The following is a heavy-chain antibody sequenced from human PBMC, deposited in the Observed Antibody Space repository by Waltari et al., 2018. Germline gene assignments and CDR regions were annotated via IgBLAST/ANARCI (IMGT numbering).Heavy chain of an antibody. V-gene: IGHV3-30*16. J-gene: IGHJ4*02. CDR1: GFPFSSFA. CDR3: ARTQYSFDFDC. Sequence: QEQLAESGGGVVQRGGSLRLSCSVSGFPFSSFAIHWVRQAPGRGLEWLTFISSDGSDKYYADSVKGRFSISRDNSRNSVFLEADSLRPEDTAIYYCARTQYSFDFDCWGQGTLVTVSP. D-gene: IGHD4-4*01. CDR2: ISSDGSDK.